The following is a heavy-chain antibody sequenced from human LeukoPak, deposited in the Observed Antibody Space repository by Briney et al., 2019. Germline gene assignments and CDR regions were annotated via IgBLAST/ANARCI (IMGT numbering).Heavy chain of an antibody. D-gene: IGHD5-18*01. V-gene: IGHV3-64D*09. CDR1: GFTFSYYA. CDR2: ISSNGGST. CDR3: VKARGIQLWLPGDY. Sequence: GGSLRLSCSASGFTFSYYAMHWVRQAPGQGLAYVSAISSNGGSTYYADSVKGRFTISRDNSKNTLYLQMSSLRAEDTAVYYCVKARGIQLWLPGDYWGQGTLVTVSS. J-gene: IGHJ4*02.